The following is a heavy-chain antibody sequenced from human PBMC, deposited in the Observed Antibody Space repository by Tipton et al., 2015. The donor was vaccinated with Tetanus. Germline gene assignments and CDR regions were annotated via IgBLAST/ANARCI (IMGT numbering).Heavy chain of an antibody. CDR3: ARRGDYVFYYESSGYLWGAAFDI. CDR2: TYYRSKWFN. J-gene: IGHJ3*02. Sequence: GLVKPSQTLSLTCAISGDSVSSNTMAWNWIRQSPSRGLEWLGRTYYRSKWFNDYAVSLRGRITVNADTSRNQFSLQLNSVIPEDTAVYYCARRGDYVFYYESSGYLWGAAFDIWGQGTMVSVSS. D-gene: IGHD3-22*01. V-gene: IGHV6-1*01. CDR1: GDSVSSNTMA.